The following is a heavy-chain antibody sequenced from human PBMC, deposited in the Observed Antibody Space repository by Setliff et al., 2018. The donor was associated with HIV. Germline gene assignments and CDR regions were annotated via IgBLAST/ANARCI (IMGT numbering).Heavy chain of an antibody. CDR3: ATVGPTGAYFHD. CDR1: GSSLTELS. V-gene: IGHV1-24*01. D-gene: IGHD1-26*01. J-gene: IGHJ4*02. Sequence: ASVKVSCKVSGSSLTELSIHWMRQTPGKGLQWMGGFDPEDGPDDGQTIYARKFQGRVTMTEDTSTDTAYMVLARLTSEDTAVYFCATVGPTGAYFHDWGQGTLVTVSS. CDR2: FDPEDGPDDGQT.